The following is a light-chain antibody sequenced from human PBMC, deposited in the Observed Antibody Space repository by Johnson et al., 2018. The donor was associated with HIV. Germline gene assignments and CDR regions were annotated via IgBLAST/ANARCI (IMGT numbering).Light chain of an antibody. Sequence: QSVLTQPPSVSAAPGQKVTISCSGSSSNIGNNSVSWYQQLPGTAPKLLIYENNKRPSWIPDRFSASKSGTSATLGITGLQTGHEADYYCGTWDSSLSAYVFGTGTKGTVL. J-gene: IGLJ1*01. CDR3: GTWDSSLSAYV. V-gene: IGLV1-51*02. CDR1: SSNIGNNS. CDR2: ENN.